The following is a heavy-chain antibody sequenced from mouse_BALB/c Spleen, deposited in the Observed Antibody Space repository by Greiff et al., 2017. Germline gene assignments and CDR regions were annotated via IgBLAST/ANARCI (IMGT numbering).Heavy chain of an antibody. CDR1: GFSLTSYG. J-gene: IGHJ4*01. CDR3: ARDDYGYALYAMDY. D-gene: IGHD1-2*01. CDR2: IWAGGST. Sequence: VQLQESGPGLVAPSQSLSITCTVSGFSLTSYGVHWVRQPPGKGLEWLGVIWAGGSTNYNSALMSRLSISKDNSKSQVFLKMNSLQTDDTAMYYCARDDYGYALYAMDYWGQGTSVTVSS. V-gene: IGHV2-9*02.